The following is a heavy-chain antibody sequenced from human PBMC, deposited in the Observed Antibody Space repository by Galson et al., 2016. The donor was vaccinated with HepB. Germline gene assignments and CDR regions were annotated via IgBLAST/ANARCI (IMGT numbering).Heavy chain of an antibody. V-gene: IGHV3-48*03. D-gene: IGHD2-8*01. CDR1: GFTFSSSE. CDR2: ISTSGGAI. CDR3: AREDGHDAFDI. J-gene: IGHJ3*02. Sequence: LRLSCAASGFTFSSSEMSWVRQAPGKGLEWVSYISTSGGAIYYADSVEGRFTISRDNAKKLLFLQMNSLRAEDTAVYYCAREDGHDAFDIWGQGTMVTVSS.